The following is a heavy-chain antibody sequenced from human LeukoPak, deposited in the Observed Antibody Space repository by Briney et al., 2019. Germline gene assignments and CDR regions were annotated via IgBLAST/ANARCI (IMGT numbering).Heavy chain of an antibody. CDR2: ISYDGSNK. J-gene: IGHJ4*02. V-gene: IGHV3-30*18. CDR3: AKNFRPIVVVTGLDY. Sequence: PGGSLRLSCAASGFTSSSYGMHWVRQAPGKGLEWVAVISYDGSNKYYADSVKGRFTISRDNSKNTLYLQMNSLRAEDTAVYYCAKNFRPIVVVTGLDYWGQGTLVTVSS. D-gene: IGHD2-21*02. CDR1: GFTSSSYG.